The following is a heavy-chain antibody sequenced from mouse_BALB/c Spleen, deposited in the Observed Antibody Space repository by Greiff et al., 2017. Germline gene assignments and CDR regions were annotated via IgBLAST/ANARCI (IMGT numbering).Heavy chain of an antibody. Sequence: EVMLVESGGGLVQPGGSLKLSCAASGFTFSSYGMSWVRQTPDKRLELVATINSNGGSTYYPDSVKGRFTISRDNAKNTLYLQMSSLKSEDTAMYYCARRKNWDDYAMDYWGQGTSVTVSS. CDR2: INSNGGST. V-gene: IGHV5-6-3*01. CDR3: ARRKNWDDYAMDY. CDR1: GFTFSSYG. J-gene: IGHJ4*01. D-gene: IGHD4-1*01.